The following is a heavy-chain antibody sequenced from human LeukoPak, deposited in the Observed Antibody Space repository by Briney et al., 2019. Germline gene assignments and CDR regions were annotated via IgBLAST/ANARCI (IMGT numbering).Heavy chain of an antibody. CDR2: ISAYNGNT. V-gene: IGHV1-18*01. Sequence: ASVKVSCKASGYTFTSYGISWVRQAPGQGLEWMGWISAYNGNTNYAQKLQGRVTMTTDTSTSTACMELRSLRSDDTAVYYCARTYYDILTGYYAFDYWGQGTLVTVSS. J-gene: IGHJ4*02. CDR3: ARTYYDILTGYYAFDY. D-gene: IGHD3-9*01. CDR1: GYTFTSYG.